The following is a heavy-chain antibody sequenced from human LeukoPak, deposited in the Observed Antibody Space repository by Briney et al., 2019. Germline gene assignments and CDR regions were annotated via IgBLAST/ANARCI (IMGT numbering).Heavy chain of an antibody. J-gene: IGHJ4*02. D-gene: IGHD6-19*01. CDR2: INPNSGGT. V-gene: IGHV1-2*02. Sequence: ASVTVSFKASGYTFTGYYMHWVRQAPGQGLEWMGWINPNSGGTNYAQKFQGRVTMTRDTSISTAYMKLSRLRSDDTAVYYCARGRIAVAGSYYFDYWGQGTLVTVSS. CDR1: GYTFTGYY. CDR3: ARGRIAVAGSYYFDY.